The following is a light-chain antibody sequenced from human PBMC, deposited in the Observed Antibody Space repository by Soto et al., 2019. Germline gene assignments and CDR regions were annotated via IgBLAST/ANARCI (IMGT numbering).Light chain of an antibody. V-gene: IGLV2-14*03. CDR2: DVS. CDR1: NSDIGGYNY. Sequence: QSVLPQPASVSGSPGQSITISCTGTNSDIGGYNYVSWYQQHPGKAPKLMIYDVSNRPSGVSYRFSGSKSGNTASLTISGLQAEDEADYYCSSYTSRSTLGVFGGGTKVTVL. J-gene: IGLJ2*01. CDR3: SSYTSRSTLGV.